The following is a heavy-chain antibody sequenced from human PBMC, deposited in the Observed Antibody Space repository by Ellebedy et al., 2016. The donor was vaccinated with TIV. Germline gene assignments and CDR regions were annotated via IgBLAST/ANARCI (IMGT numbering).Heavy chain of an antibody. J-gene: IGHJ6*02. Sequence: GSLRLXXAVYGGSFSGYYWSWIRQPPGKGLEWIGEINHSGSTNYNPSLKSRVTISVDTSKNQFSLKLSSVTAADTAVYYCARGQVAGIGYYYYYGMDVWGQGTTVTVSS. V-gene: IGHV4-34*01. D-gene: IGHD6-19*01. CDR2: INHSGST. CDR1: GGSFSGYY. CDR3: ARGQVAGIGYYYYYGMDV.